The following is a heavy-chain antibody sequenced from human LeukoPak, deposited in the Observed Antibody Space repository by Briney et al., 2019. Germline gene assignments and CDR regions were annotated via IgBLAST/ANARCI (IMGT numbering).Heavy chain of an antibody. V-gene: IGHV3-9*01. CDR1: GFTFDDYA. D-gene: IGHD6-13*01. J-gene: IGHJ3*02. CDR3: AKDIRAAAGMGAFDI. Sequence: GGSLRLSCAASGFTFDDYAMHWVRQAPGKGLEWVSGISWNSGSIGYADSVKGRFTISRDNAKNSLYLQMNSLRAEDTALYYCAKDIRAAAGMGAFDIWGQGTMVTVSS. CDR2: ISWNSGSI.